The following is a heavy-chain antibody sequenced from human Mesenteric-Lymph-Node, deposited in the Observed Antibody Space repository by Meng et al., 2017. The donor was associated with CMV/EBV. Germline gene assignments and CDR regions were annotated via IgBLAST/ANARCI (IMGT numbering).Heavy chain of an antibody. D-gene: IGHD2-15*01. CDR2: IKQDESEK. CDR3: ARDGVVAAIQNSFDP. J-gene: IGHJ5*02. V-gene: IGHV3-7*01. Sequence: GGSLRLSCIGSGFTFNTYWMSWVRQAPGKGLEWVANIKQDESEKYYADSVKGRFTISRDNAKNSLYLQMNSLRAEDTAVYYCARDGVVAAIQNSFDPWGQGTLVTVSS. CDR1: GFTFNTYW.